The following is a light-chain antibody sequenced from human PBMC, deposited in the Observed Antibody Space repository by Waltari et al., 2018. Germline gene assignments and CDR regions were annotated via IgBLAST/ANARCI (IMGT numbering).Light chain of an antibody. V-gene: IGLV7-43*01. J-gene: IGLJ3*02. CDR1: AGAVSSGYF. CDR2: KIR. CDR3: LLYYHGAWV. Sequence: QTAVTQEPSLTVSPGGTVTLTCASSAGAVSSGYFPNWFQQKPGQEPKALIYKIREKHSWTPARFSGSLLGGKAALTLSGVQPEDEAQYFCLLYYHGAWVFGGGTKLTVL.